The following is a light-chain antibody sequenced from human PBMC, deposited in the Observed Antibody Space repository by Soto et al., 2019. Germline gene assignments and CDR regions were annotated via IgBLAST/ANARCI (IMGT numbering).Light chain of an antibody. CDR2: LDSDGSH. Sequence: QLVLTQSPSASASLGASVKLTCTLSSGHSSYAIAWHQQQPEKGPRYLMKLDSDGSHTKGDAIPDRFSGSSSGAERYLTFSSLQSEDEADYYCQTWGTGIHVVFGGGTKLTVL. V-gene: IGLV4-69*01. J-gene: IGLJ2*01. CDR3: QTWGTGIHVV. CDR1: SGHSSYA.